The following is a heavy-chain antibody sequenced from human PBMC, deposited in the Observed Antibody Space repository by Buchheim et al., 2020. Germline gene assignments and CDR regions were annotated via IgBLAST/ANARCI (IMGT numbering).Heavy chain of an antibody. CDR3: ARDMYCSGGSCYGHAYYGMDV. CDR1: GFTFSSYE. J-gene: IGHJ6*02. D-gene: IGHD2-15*01. CDR2: ISSSGSTI. Sequence: EVQLVESGGGLVQPGGSLRLSCAASGFTFSSYEMNWVRQAPGKGLEWVSYISSSGSTIYYADSVKGRFTISRDNAKNSLYLQMNSLRAEDTAVYYCARDMYCSGGSCYGHAYYGMDVWGQGTT. V-gene: IGHV3-48*03.